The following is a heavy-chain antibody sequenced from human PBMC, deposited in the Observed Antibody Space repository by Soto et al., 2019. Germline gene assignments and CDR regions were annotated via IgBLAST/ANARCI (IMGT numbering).Heavy chain of an antibody. CDR3: TTNVHNWNYAWYYYYMDV. CDR1: GFTFSNAW. V-gene: IGHV3-15*01. J-gene: IGHJ6*03. D-gene: IGHD1-7*01. CDR2: IKSKTDGGTT. Sequence: EVQLVESGGGLVKPGGSLRLSCAASGFTFSNAWMSWVRQAPGKGLEWVGRIKSKTDGGTTDYAAPVKGRFTISRDDSTNTLYLQMNSLKTEDTAVYYCTTNVHNWNYAWYYYYMDVWGKGTTVTVSS.